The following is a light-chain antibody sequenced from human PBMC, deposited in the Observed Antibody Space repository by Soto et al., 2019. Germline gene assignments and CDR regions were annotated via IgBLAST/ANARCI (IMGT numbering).Light chain of an antibody. Sequence: DIQLTQSPSFLSASVGDRVTITCRASQGISSYLAWYQQKPGKAPKLLIYAASTLQSGVPSRFSGSGSGKEFTLTISSLQPEDFATYYCQQLNSYPPMYTFGQGTKLEIK. V-gene: IGKV1-9*01. CDR2: AAS. CDR3: QQLNSYPPMYT. J-gene: IGKJ2*01. CDR1: QGISSY.